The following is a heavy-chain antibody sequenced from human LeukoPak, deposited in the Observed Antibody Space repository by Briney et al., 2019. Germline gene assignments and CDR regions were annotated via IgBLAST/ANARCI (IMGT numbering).Heavy chain of an antibody. CDR1: GGTFSSYA. J-gene: IGHJ4*02. Sequence: SVKVSCKASGGTFSSYAISWVRQAPGQGLEWMGGIIPIFGTANYAQKFQGRVTITADESTSTAYMELSSLRSEDTAVYYCARGEPAFSSGHYTFYFDYWGQGTLVTVSS. V-gene: IGHV1-69*13. CDR2: IIPIFGTA. D-gene: IGHD6-19*01. CDR3: ARGEPAFSSGHYTFYFDY.